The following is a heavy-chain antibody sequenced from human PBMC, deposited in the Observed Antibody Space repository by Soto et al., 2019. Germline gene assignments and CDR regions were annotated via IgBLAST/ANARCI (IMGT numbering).Heavy chain of an antibody. Sequence: SETLSLTCSVSGGSIISGYYWSWIRQPPGRGLEWIAYIFHSGITNYNPSLKSRVTISVDTSKNQFSLKLNSLTAADTAVYYCARGEAASGPPFDIWGQGTLVTVSS. D-gene: IGHD6-13*01. CDR3: ARGEAASGPPFDI. CDR1: GGSIISGYY. V-gene: IGHV4-61*01. CDR2: IFHSGIT. J-gene: IGHJ4*02.